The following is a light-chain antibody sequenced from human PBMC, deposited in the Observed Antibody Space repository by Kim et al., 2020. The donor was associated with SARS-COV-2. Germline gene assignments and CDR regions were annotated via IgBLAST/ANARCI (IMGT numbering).Light chain of an antibody. CDR1: SGNIASNY. Sequence: NFMLTQPHSVSESPGKTVTISCTRSSGNIASNYMQWYQQRPGRAPTIVIYEDTQRPSGFPDRFSGSIDSSSNSASLTISGLTTEDEADYYCQSYDNTNQVFGGGTQLTVL. CDR2: EDT. V-gene: IGLV6-57*04. J-gene: IGLJ3*02. CDR3: QSYDNTNQV.